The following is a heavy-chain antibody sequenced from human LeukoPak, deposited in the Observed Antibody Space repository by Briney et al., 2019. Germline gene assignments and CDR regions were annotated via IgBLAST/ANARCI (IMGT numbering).Heavy chain of an antibody. CDR2: ISGSGGST. Sequence: PGGSLRLSCAASGFTFSSYAMSWVRQAPGNGLERVSAISGSGGSTYYADSVKGWFTISRDNSKNTLYLQMNSLRAEDTAVYYCAKDRVLVVYAIYFDYWGQGTLVTVSS. J-gene: IGHJ4*02. CDR3: AKDRVLVVYAIYFDY. D-gene: IGHD2-8*02. CDR1: GFTFSSYA. V-gene: IGHV3-23*01.